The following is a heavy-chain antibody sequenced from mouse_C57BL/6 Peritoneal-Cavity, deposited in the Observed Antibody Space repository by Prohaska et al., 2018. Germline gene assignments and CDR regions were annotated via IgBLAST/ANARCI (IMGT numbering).Heavy chain of an antibody. CDR1: GFTFSSYG. Sequence: GGSLKLSCAASGFTFSSYGMSWVRQTPDKRLEWVATISSGGSYTYYPDSVKGRFTISRDNAKNTLYLQMSSLKSEDTAMYYCARHGDGTYVTSFAYWGQGTLVTVSA. V-gene: IGHV5-6*01. D-gene: IGHD2-1*01. CDR3: ARHGDGTYVTSFAY. CDR2: ISSGGSYT. J-gene: IGHJ3*01.